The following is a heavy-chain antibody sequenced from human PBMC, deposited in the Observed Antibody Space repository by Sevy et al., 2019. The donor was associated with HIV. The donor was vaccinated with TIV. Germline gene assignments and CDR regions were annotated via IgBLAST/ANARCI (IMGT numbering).Heavy chain of an antibody. J-gene: IGHJ4*02. Sequence: GGSLRLSCAASGFTFDDYAMHWVRQAPGKGLEWVSGISWNSGSIGYADSVKGGFTIARDNAKNSLYLQMNSLRAEDTALYYCAKDITPGYSSGWTTFDYWGQGTLVTVSS. D-gene: IGHD6-19*01. CDR3: AKDITPGYSSGWTTFDY. V-gene: IGHV3-9*01. CDR2: ISWNSGSI. CDR1: GFTFDDYA.